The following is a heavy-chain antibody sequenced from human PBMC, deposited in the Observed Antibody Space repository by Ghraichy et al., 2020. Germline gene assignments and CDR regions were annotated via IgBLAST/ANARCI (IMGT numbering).Heavy chain of an antibody. Sequence: SGPTLVKPTQTLTLTCTFSGFSLSTSGMRVSWIRQPPGKALEWLARIDWDDDKFYSTSLKTRLTISKDTSKNQVVLTMTNMDPVDAATFYCATDTVYGFDYWGQGTLVTVSS. CDR2: IDWDDDK. V-gene: IGHV2-70*04. CDR3: ATDTVYGFDY. D-gene: IGHD3-16*01. J-gene: IGHJ4*02. CDR1: GFSLSTSGMR.